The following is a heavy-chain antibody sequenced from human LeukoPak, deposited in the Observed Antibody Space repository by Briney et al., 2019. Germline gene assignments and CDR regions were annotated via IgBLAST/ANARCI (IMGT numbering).Heavy chain of an antibody. J-gene: IGHJ3*02. Sequence: KPSESLSLTCTVSGGSISSGSYYWSWIRQPAGKGLEWIGRIYTSGSTNYNPSLKSRVTISVDTSKNQFSLKLSSVTAADTAVYYCARDKPSSSSHHGATRYCSSTSCYSSGRRNDAFDIWGQGTMVTVSS. V-gene: IGHV4-61*02. CDR3: ARDKPSSSSHHGATRYCSSTSCYSSGRRNDAFDI. CDR2: IYTSGST. D-gene: IGHD2-2*02. CDR1: GGSISSGSYY.